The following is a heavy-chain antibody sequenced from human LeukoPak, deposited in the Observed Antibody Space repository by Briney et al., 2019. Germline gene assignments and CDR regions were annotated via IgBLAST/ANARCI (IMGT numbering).Heavy chain of an antibody. V-gene: IGHV3-23*01. CDR2: ISGSGGST. D-gene: IGHD2-15*01. CDR1: GFTFSSYA. J-gene: IGHJ4*02. CDR3: ARGVVVAAYFDY. Sequence: GGSLRLSCAASGFTFSSYAMHWVRQAPGKGLEWVSAISGSGGSTYYADSVKGRFTISRDNSKNTLYLQMNSLRAEDTAVYYCARGVVVAAYFDYWGQGTLVTVSS.